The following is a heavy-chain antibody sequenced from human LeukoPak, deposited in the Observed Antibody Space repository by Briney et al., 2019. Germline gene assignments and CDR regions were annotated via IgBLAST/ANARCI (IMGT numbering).Heavy chain of an antibody. CDR1: GGSISSYY. V-gene: IGHV4-4*07. D-gene: IGHD6-13*01. J-gene: IGHJ5*01. CDR2: IYNSGST. CDR3: ARSGWVTAAGTIGFDP. Sequence: SETLSLTCTVSGGSISSYYWSWIRQPAGKGLEWIGRIYNSGSTNYNPSLKSRVTMSVDTSKNQFSLKLSPVTAADTAVYYCARSGWVTAAGTIGFDPWGQGSLVTASS.